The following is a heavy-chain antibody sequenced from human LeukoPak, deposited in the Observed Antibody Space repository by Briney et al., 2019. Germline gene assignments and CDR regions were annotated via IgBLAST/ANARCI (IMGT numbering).Heavy chain of an antibody. J-gene: IGHJ2*01. CDR1: GGSFSDYY. CDR3: ARAWRKRRYFDL. CDR2: INHSGST. D-gene: IGHD5-24*01. V-gene: IGHV4-34*01. Sequence: SETLSLTCAVYGGSFSDYYWSWIRQPPGKGLEWIGEINHSGSTNYNPSLKSRVTISVDTSKNQFSLKLSSVTAADTAVYYCARAWRKRRYFDLWGRGTLVTVSS.